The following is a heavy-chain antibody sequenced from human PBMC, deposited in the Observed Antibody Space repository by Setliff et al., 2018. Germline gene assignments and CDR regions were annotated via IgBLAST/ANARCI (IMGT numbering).Heavy chain of an antibody. J-gene: IGHJ4*02. Sequence: ASVKVSCKASGYIFSSYGISWVRQAPGQGLQWMGWISSYNTDITNYAERFQGRVTMTTDTSTNMAYLELRGLRSDDTAVYYCLRLVRYCSRTSCQRTSGDEVWGQGTLVTVS. CDR2: ISSYNTDIT. D-gene: IGHD2-8*01. V-gene: IGHV1-18*01. CDR1: GYIFSSYG. CDR3: LRLVRYCSRTSCQRTSGDEV.